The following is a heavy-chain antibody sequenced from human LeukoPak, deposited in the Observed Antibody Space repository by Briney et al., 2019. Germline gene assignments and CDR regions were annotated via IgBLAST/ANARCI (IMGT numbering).Heavy chain of an antibody. V-gene: IGHV3-30-3*01. D-gene: IGHD2-15*01. CDR2: ISYDGSNK. Sequence: GRSLRLSCAASGFTFSSYAMHWVRQAPGKGLEWVAVISYDGSNKYYADSVKGRFTISRDNSKNTLYLQMNSLRAEDTAVYYCAKDPGYCSGGNCYYFQYWGQGTLVTVSS. CDR3: AKDPGYCSGGNCYYFQY. J-gene: IGHJ4*02. CDR1: GFTFSSYA.